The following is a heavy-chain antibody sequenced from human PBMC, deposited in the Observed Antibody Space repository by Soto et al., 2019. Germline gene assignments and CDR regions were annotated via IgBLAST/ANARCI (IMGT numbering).Heavy chain of an antibody. Sequence: NPSETLSLTCAVSGGSISSSNWWSWVRQPPGKGLEWIGEIYHSGSTNYNPSLKRRVTISVDKSKNQFSLKLSSVTAADTAVYYCAGWIQLQQYYYYGMDVWGQGTTVTVSS. CDR1: GGSISSSNW. CDR3: AGWIQLQQYYYYGMDV. J-gene: IGHJ6*02. CDR2: IYHSGST. D-gene: IGHD5-18*01. V-gene: IGHV4-4*02.